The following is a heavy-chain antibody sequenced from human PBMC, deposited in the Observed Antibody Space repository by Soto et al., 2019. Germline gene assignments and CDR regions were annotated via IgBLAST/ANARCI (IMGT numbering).Heavy chain of an antibody. CDR1: GYTFTSYY. Sequence: ASVKVSCKASGYTFTSYYMHWVRQAPGQGLEWMGIINPSGGSTSYAQKFQGRVTMTRDTSTSTVYMELSSLRSEDTAVYYCVKDPYALFSGPGSYGDSWGQGTLVTVSS. CDR3: VKDPYALFSGPGSYGDS. V-gene: IGHV1-46*01. J-gene: IGHJ4*02. CDR2: INPSGGST. D-gene: IGHD3-10*01.